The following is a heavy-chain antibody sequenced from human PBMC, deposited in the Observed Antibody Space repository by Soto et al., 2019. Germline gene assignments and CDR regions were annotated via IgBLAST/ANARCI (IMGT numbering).Heavy chain of an antibody. V-gene: IGHV3-73*01. D-gene: IGHD6-19*01. CDR3: AKDSSGWYFDY. J-gene: IGHJ4*02. CDR2: IKTKVESYAT. CDR1: GFTLSGFD. Sequence: GGSLRLSCAASGFTLSGFDLHWVRQASGEGLEWIGRIKTKVESYATEYAASVKGRFSISRDDSKNTLYLQMNSLRAEDTAVYYCAKDSSGWYFDYWGQGTLVTVSS.